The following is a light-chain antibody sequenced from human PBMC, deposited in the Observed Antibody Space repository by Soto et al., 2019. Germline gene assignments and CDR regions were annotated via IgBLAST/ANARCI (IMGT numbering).Light chain of an antibody. CDR3: SSYAGSNNLV. Sequence: QSVLTQPPSASGSPGQSVTISCTGTNIDVGGYNYVSWYQQHPGKAPKVMIYEVSKRPSGVPDRFSGSKSGNTASLTVSGLQAEDEADYYCSSYAGSNNLVFGGGTKVTVL. J-gene: IGLJ3*02. V-gene: IGLV2-8*01. CDR2: EVS. CDR1: NIDVGGYNY.